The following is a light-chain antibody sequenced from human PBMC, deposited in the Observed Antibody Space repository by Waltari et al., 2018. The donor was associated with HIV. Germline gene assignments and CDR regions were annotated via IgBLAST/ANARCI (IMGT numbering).Light chain of an antibody. CDR2: SND. J-gene: IGLJ3*02. CDR3: AAWDDSLAALV. V-gene: IGLV1-44*01. Sequence: QSVLTQPPSVSGTPGQGVVISCSGSNADIGSNTVAWYQHVPGRAPRLVIYSNDQRPPGVPDRFSASRSGSSASLVISGLQSEDEAHYFCAAWDDSLAALVFGGGTKLAVL. CDR1: NADIGSNT.